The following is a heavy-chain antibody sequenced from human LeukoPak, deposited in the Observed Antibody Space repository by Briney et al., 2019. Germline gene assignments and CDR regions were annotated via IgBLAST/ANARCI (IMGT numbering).Heavy chain of an antibody. CDR1: GYTFTSYD. V-gene: IGHV1-8*01. CDR2: MNPNSGNT. D-gene: IGHD3-10*01. J-gene: IGHJ4*02. CDR3: ARGSRYGSGSYCGY. Sequence: GASVKVSCKASGYTFTSYDINWVRQATGQGLEWMGWMNPNSGNTGYAQKFQGRVTMTRNTSISTAYMELSSLRSEDTAVNYCARGSRYGSGSYCGYWGQGTLVTVSS.